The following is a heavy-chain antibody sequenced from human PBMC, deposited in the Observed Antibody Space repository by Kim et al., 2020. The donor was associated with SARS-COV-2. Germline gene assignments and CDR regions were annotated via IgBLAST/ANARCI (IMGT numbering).Heavy chain of an antibody. J-gene: IGHJ6*02. CDR1: GFSLSTSGMC. V-gene: IGHV2-70*01. Sequence: SGPTLVNPTQTLTLTCTFSGFSLSTSGMCVSWIRQPPGKALEWLALIDWDDDKYYSTSLKTRLTISKDTSKNQVVLTMTNMDPVDTATYYCARSRPDWDVLTGYWCGVDVWGQGTTVTISS. D-gene: IGHD3-9*01. CDR2: IDWDDDK. CDR3: ARSRPDWDVLTGYWCGVDV.